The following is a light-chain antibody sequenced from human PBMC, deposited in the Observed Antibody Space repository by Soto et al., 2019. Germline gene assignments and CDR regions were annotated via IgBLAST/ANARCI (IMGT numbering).Light chain of an antibody. CDR1: SSNIGAGYD. CDR2: GNS. V-gene: IGLV1-40*01. J-gene: IGLJ2*01. CDR3: QSYDSSLSVV. Sequence: QSVLTQPPSVSGAPGQRVTISCTGSSSNIGAGYDVHWYQQLPGTAPKLLIYGNSNRPSGVPDRFSGSKSGTSASLATTGRQAEDEADYYCQSYDSSLSVVFGGGTKLPVL.